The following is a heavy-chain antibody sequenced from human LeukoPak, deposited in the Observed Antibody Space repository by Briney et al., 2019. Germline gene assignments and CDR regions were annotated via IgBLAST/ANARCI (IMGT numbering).Heavy chain of an antibody. CDR2: ISSNGGST. J-gene: IGHJ5*02. Sequence: GGSLRLSCAASGVTFSSYAMHWVRQAQGKGLEYVSAISSNGGSTYYANSVKGRFTISRDNSKNTLYLQMGSLRAEDMAVYYCARSYSSGASAWFDPWGQGTLVTVSS. CDR1: GVTFSSYA. V-gene: IGHV3-64*01. CDR3: ARSYSSGASAWFDP. D-gene: IGHD6-19*01.